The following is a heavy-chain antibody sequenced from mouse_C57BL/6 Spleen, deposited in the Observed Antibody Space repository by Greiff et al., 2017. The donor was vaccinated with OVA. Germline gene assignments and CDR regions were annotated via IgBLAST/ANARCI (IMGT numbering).Heavy chain of an antibody. CDR1: GFTFSSYG. V-gene: IGHV5-6*01. J-gene: IGHJ2*01. Sequence: EVKLMESGGDLVKPGGSLKLSCAASGFTFSSYGMSWVRQTPDKRLEWVATISSGGSYTYYPDSVKGRFTISRDNAKNTLYLQMSSLKSEDTAMYYCARQDSNYDYFDYGGQGTTLTVSS. D-gene: IGHD2-5*01. CDR3: ARQDSNYDYFDY. CDR2: ISSGGSYT.